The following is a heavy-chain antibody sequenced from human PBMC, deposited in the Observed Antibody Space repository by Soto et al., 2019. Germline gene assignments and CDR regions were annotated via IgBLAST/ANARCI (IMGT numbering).Heavy chain of an antibody. Sequence: PSQSLSLTCVISGDSVSSTSAAWSWIRQSPSRGLEWLGRTYYRSKWYSDYAVSVKSRITINPDTSKKQFCLQLNSVTPEDTAGYYCARGSYYSGWGWRQGTLVTVCS. J-gene: IGHJ4*02. CDR2: TYYRSKWYS. V-gene: IGHV6-1*01. D-gene: IGHD6-19*01. CDR1: GDSVSSTSAA. CDR3: ARGSYYSGWG.